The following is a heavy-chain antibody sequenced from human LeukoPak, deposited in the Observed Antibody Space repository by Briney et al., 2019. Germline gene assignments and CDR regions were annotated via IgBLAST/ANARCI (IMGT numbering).Heavy chain of an antibody. CDR1: GFTFSRFS. V-gene: IGHV3-21*01. Sequence: GGSLTLSCAVSGFTFSRFSMIWIRQAPGKGLEWVSSISSSSSYIYYRDSVKGRFTISRDNAKNSLYLQMHSLRAEDTAVYYCALVGATSWAPFDYWGQGTLVTVSS. CDR3: ALVGATSWAPFDY. D-gene: IGHD1-26*01. CDR2: ISSSSSYI. J-gene: IGHJ4*02.